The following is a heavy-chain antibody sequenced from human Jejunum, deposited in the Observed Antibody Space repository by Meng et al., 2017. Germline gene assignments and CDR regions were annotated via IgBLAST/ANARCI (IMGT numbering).Heavy chain of an antibody. D-gene: IGHD3-22*01. CDR2: ISAYNGDT. CDR3: ARDRGSGYNNFDY. V-gene: IGHV1-18*01. CDR1: GYSFISYA. Sequence: QVHLVQSGGEVKKPGASVKVSCKASGYSFISYAFSWVRQAPGQGLEWMGWISAYNGDTNYAQKFQGRVTMTRDASINTAHMELNSLTSDDTAVYYCARDRGSGYNNFDYWGQGSLVTVSS. J-gene: IGHJ4*02.